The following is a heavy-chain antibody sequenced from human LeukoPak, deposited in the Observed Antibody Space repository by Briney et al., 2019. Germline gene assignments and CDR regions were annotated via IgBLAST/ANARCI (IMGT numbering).Heavy chain of an antibody. CDR2: IKQDGSEK. D-gene: IGHD2-21*02. J-gene: IGHJ4*02. CDR3: AREVTPYY. CDR1: GFTFSNYW. V-gene: IGHV3-7*01. Sequence: GGSLRLSCVASGFTFSNYWVSWVRQAPGKGLEWVANIKQDGSEKYYVDSVKGRFTISRDNAKNSLYLQMNSLRAEDTAVYYCAREVTPYYWGQGTLVTVSS.